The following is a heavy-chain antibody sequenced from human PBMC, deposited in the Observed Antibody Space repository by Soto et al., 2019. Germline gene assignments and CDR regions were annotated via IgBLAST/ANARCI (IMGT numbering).Heavy chain of an antibody. CDR2: ISWNSGSI. V-gene: IGHV3-9*01. J-gene: IGHJ4*02. CDR3: AKDRVAFIAARTFDY. CDR1: GFTFDDYA. D-gene: IGHD6-6*01. Sequence: LRLSCAASGFTFDDYAMHWVRQAPGKGLEWVSGISWNSGSIGYADSVKCRFTISRDNAKNSLYLQMNSLGAEDTALYYCAKDRVAFIAARTFDYWGQRTMVTVCS.